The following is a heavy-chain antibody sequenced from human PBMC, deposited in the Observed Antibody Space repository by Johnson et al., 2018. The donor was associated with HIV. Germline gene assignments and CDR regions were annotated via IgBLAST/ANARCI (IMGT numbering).Heavy chain of an antibody. V-gene: IGHV3-13*01. CDR3: ARDRFGSGRPNAFDL. CDR2: INTAGDT. Sequence: VQLVESVGGLVQPGGSLRLSCAASGFTFSNYDFHWVRQATGKGLEWVSAINTAGDTFYPGSVKGRFTISRDNAKNSFYLQMNSLRIEDTAVYYCARDRFGSGRPNAFDLWGQGTVVTVSS. J-gene: IGHJ3*01. D-gene: IGHD3-10*01. CDR1: GFTFSNYD.